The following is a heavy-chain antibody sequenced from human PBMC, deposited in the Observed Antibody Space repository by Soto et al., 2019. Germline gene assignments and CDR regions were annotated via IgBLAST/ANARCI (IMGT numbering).Heavy chain of an antibody. Sequence: QVQLVQSGAEVKKPGSSVKVSCKAAGGTFSSYAISWVRQAPGQGLEWRGGIIPIFGTANYAHKFQGRVTITADESTSTAYMELSSLRSEDTAVYYCARVKGSGSYCYFDYWGQGTLVTVSS. D-gene: IGHD1-26*01. CDR1: GGTFSSYA. CDR3: ARVKGSGSYCYFDY. CDR2: IIPIFGTA. J-gene: IGHJ4*02. V-gene: IGHV1-69*12.